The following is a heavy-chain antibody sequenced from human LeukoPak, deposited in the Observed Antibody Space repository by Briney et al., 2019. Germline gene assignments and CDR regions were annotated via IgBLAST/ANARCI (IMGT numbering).Heavy chain of an antibody. CDR1: AFTFSDYY. CDR3: ARCDSSGYYFYYYYYMDV. J-gene: IGHJ6*03. CDR2: ISSSGSTI. Sequence: PGGSLRPSCPASAFTFSDYYMSWIRQAPGKGLEWVSYISSSGSTIYYADSVKGRFTISRDNAKNSLYLQMNSLRAEDTAVYYCARCDSSGYYFYYYYYMDVWGKGTTVTVSS. D-gene: IGHD3-22*01. V-gene: IGHV3-11*04.